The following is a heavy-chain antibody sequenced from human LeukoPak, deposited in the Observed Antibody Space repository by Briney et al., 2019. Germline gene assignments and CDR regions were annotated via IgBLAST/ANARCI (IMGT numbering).Heavy chain of an antibody. J-gene: IGHJ4*02. V-gene: IGHV4-4*02. CDR3: ARHPGAADSSGDY. Sequence: SETLCLTCAVSGGSISSGNWWNWVRQPPGKGLEWIGEIYHSGSTNYNSSLKSRVTISVDKSKNQFSLKLSSVTAADTAVYYCARHPGAADSSGDYWGQGTLVTVSS. D-gene: IGHD3-22*01. CDR2: IYHSGST. CDR1: GGSISSGNW.